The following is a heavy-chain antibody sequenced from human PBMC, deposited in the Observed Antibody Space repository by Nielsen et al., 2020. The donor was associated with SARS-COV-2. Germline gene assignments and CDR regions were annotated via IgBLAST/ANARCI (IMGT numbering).Heavy chain of an antibody. CDR1: GGSISSYY. CDR3: ARALSITIFGVVIINYFDY. Sequence: SEILSLTCTVSGGSISSYYWSWIRQPPGKGLEWIGYIYYSGSTNYNPSLKSRVTISVDTSKNQFSLKLSSVTAADTAVYYCARALSITIFGVVIINYFDYWGQGTLVTVSS. J-gene: IGHJ4*02. D-gene: IGHD3-3*01. V-gene: IGHV4-59*01. CDR2: IYYSGST.